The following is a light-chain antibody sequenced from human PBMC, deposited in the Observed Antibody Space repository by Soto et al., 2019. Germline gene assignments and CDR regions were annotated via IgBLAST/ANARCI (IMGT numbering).Light chain of an antibody. V-gene: IGKV3-20*01. J-gene: IGKJ4*01. Sequence: ETVLTQSPGTLSLSPGERATLSCRASQSISSGYLAWYQQRPGQAPRLLISGASNRATGIPDRFSGSGSGTHFTLTLSRLEPEDFAVYYCQQYGGSPLVTFGGGTKVEIK. CDR1: QSISSGY. CDR2: GAS. CDR3: QQYGGSPLVT.